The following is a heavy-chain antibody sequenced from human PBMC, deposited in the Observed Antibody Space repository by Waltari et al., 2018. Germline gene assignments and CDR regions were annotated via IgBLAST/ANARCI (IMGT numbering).Heavy chain of an antibody. CDR3: ARGTTMVRGTDY. CDR1: GYTFTSYD. V-gene: IGHV1-8*01. J-gene: IGHJ4*02. D-gene: IGHD3-10*01. CDR2: MNPNSGNT. Sequence: QVQLVQSGAEVKQPGASVTVSCTPSGYTFTSYDLNWVRQATGQGLEWMGWMNPNSGNTGYAQKFQGRVTMTRNTSISTAYMELSSLRSEDTAVYYCARGTTMVRGTDYWGQGTLVTVSS.